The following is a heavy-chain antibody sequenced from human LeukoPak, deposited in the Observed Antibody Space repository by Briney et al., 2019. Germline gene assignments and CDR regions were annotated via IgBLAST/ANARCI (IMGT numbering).Heavy chain of an antibody. Sequence: NPGGSLRLSCAAFGFTFSSYSMNWVRQAPGKGLEWVSSISSSSSYIYYAASVKGRFTISRDNAKNSLYLQMNSLRAGDMAVYYCTRVVSVAWSERRPGYYYMDVWGKGTTVTVSS. CDR3: TRVVSVAWSERRPGYYYMDV. J-gene: IGHJ6*03. V-gene: IGHV3-21*01. CDR2: ISSSSSYI. D-gene: IGHD1-1*01. CDR1: GFTFSSYS.